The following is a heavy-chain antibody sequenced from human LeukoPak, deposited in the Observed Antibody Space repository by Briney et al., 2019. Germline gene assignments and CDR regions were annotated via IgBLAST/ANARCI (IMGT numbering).Heavy chain of an antibody. Sequence: ASVKVSCKASGYTFTTYDINWVRQATGQGLEWMGWMNLNNGNTGYAQKFQGRVTMTRNTSISTAYMELSSLTSEDTAVYYCARDRDIVVVPAALQDAFDIWGQGTMVTVSS. CDR3: ARDRDIVVVPAALQDAFDI. J-gene: IGHJ3*02. CDR1: GYTFTTYD. V-gene: IGHV1-8*01. D-gene: IGHD2-2*01. CDR2: MNLNNGNT.